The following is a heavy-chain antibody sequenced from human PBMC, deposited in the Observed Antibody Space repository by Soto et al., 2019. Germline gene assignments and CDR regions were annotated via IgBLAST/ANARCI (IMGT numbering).Heavy chain of an antibody. V-gene: IGHV1-18*01. J-gene: IGHJ6*03. CDR2: ISAYNGNT. D-gene: IGHD2-2*01. CDR3: AIDSSFCSGSSCYYHYYYYMDV. Sequence: GASVKVSCKASGYTFTSYGISWVRQAPGQGLEWMGWISAYNGNTNYAQKLQGRVTMTTDTSTSTAYMELRSLRSDDTAVYYCAIDSSFCSGSSCYYHYYYYMDVWRKGTTVTVSS. CDR1: GYTFTSYG.